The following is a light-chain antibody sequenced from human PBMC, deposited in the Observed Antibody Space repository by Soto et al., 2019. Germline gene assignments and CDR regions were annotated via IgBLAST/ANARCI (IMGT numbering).Light chain of an antibody. J-gene: IGKJ4*01. CDR3: QQRSNWPPLT. CDR2: DAS. V-gene: IGKV3-11*01. CDR1: QSVSSY. Sequence: EIVLTQSPATLSLSPGERATLSCRASQSVSSYLAWYQQKPGQAPRLLIYDASSRATGIPARFSGSGSGTDFTLTISSLEPEDFAVYYCQQRSNWPPLTCGGGTKVEIK.